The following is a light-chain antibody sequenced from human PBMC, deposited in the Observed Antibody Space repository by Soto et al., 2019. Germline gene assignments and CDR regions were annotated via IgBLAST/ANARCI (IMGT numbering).Light chain of an antibody. V-gene: IGKV3-15*01. J-gene: IGKJ1*01. CDR2: GAS. Sequence: EIVMTQSPATLSVSPGERATLYCRASQSVSSNLAWYQQKPGQAPRLLIYGASTRATGIPARFRGSGSGTEFTITLSKLQSSDFAIYVGHQYNNWPPDRNFGQRTKVEIK. CDR3: HQYNNWPPDRN. CDR1: QSVSSN.